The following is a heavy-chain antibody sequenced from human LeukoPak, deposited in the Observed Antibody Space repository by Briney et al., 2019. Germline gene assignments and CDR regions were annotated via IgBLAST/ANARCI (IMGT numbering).Heavy chain of an antibody. CDR3: ARMSTSSWFVCDN. V-gene: IGHV3-7*01. Sequence: GGSLRLSCAASGFTFSNYWMTWVRQAPGKGLEWVANIKQDGTEKYSVDSVKGRFTISRDNAKNSLDLQMNSLRVEDTAVCYCARMSTSSWFVCDNWGQGTLVTVSS. CDR2: IKQDGTEK. CDR1: GFTFSNYW. J-gene: IGHJ4*02. D-gene: IGHD6-13*01.